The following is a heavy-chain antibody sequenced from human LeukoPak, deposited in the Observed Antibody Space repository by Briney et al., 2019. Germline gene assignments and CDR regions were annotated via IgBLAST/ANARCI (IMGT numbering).Heavy chain of an antibody. CDR1: GYTFTDYY. CDR3: ANSAAGTVFDY. D-gene: IGHD6-13*01. Sequence: ASVKVSCKASGYTFTDYYIHWVRQAPGQGLEWMGWINPNTGDTDYAQNFQGRVTVTRDTSITTAYMELSRLRSDDTAVYYCANSAAGTVFDYWGQGTLVTVSS. V-gene: IGHV1-2*02. CDR2: INPNTGDT. J-gene: IGHJ4*02.